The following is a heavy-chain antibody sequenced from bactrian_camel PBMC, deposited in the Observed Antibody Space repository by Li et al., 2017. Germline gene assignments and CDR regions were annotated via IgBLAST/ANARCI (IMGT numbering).Heavy chain of an antibody. CDR2: IRIGGSTT. J-gene: IGHJ4*01. D-gene: IGHD2*01. CDR1: GYTYVRYS. CDR3: AAARPGDEISVSVTCFVADY. V-gene: IGHV3S1*01. Sequence: HVQLVESGGGSVQAGGSLRLSCAASGYTYVRYSMAWFRQAPGKEREGVAAIRIGGSTTYYADSVKGRFTISQDNAETTVFLQMDNLKPEDTAMYYCAAARPGDEISVSVTCFVADYKGQGTQ.